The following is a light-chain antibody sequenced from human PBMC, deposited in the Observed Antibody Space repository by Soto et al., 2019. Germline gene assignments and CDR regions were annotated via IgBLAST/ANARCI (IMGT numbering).Light chain of an antibody. CDR2: TNS. CDR1: SSNIGAGYD. J-gene: IGLJ3*02. CDR3: QSYDSRLSALV. V-gene: IGLV1-40*01. Sequence: QSVLTQPPSVSGAPGQGVTISCAGTSSNIGAGYDVHWYQQVPGTAPKLLIYTNSNRTSGVPDRVSGSKSGTSASLAITGLQAADEADYYCQSYDSRLSALVFGGGTKLTAL.